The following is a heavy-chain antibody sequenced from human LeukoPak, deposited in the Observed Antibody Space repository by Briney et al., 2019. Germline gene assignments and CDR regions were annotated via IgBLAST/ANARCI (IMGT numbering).Heavy chain of an antibody. CDR3: ARDQDGSLGISYEFDC. V-gene: IGHV1-46*01. Sequence: GASVKVSCKASGYTFTSYYMHWVRQAPGQGLEWMGIINPSGGSTSYAQKFQGRVTMTRDTSTSTVYMELSSLRSEDTAVYYCARDQDGSLGISYEFDCWGQGTLVTVSS. CDR1: GYTFTSYY. J-gene: IGHJ4*02. CDR2: INPSGGST. D-gene: IGHD3-16*01.